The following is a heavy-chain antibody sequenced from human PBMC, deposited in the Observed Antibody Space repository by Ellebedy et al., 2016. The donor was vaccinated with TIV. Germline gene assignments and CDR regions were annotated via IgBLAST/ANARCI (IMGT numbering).Heavy chain of an antibody. Sequence: GGSLRLXXAASGFTFSSYGMHWVRQAPGKGLEWVAVISYDGSKKSYADSVKGRFTISRDNSKNTLYLQMNSLRAEDTAVYYCAKDPRQRLPEIAFDIWGQGTMVTVSS. V-gene: IGHV3-30*18. CDR1: GFTFSSYG. CDR3: AKDPRQRLPEIAFDI. CDR2: ISYDGSKK. J-gene: IGHJ3*02. D-gene: IGHD6-25*01.